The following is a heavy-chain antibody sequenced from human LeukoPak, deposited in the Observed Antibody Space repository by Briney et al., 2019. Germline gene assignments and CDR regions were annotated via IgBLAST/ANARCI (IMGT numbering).Heavy chain of an antibody. CDR3: AREGDGVPEYYDILTGYLYMDV. D-gene: IGHD3-9*01. Sequence: GGSLRLSCAASGFTFSSYGMHWVRQAPGKGLEWVAFIRYDGSNKYYADSVKGRFTISRDNSKNTLYLQMNSLRAEDTAVYYCAREGDGVPEYYDILTGYLYMDVWGKGTTVTISS. V-gene: IGHV3-30*02. J-gene: IGHJ6*03. CDR2: IRYDGSNK. CDR1: GFTFSSYG.